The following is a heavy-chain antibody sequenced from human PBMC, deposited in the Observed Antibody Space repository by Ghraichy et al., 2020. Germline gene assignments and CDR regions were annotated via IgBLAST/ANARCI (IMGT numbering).Heavy chain of an antibody. CDR3: ARVMTSYCGGDCYSHYFDC. Sequence: SQTLSLTCTVSGGSVSSGSHHWSWIRQPPGKGLEWIGSIYHTGSTNYNPSLKSRVTISVDTSKNQFSLKLRTVTAADTAVYYCARVMTSYCGGDCYSHYFDCWGQGTLVTASS. CDR1: GGSVSSGSHH. V-gene: IGHV4-61*01. CDR2: IYHTGST. J-gene: IGHJ4*02. D-gene: IGHD2-21*02.